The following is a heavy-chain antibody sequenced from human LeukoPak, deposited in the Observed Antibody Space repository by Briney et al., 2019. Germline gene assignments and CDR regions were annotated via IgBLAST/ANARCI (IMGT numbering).Heavy chain of an antibody. CDR2: ISSSSSYI. CDR3: ARETTVIAAAGHSDP. Sequence: GGSLRLSCAASGFTFSSYSMNWVRQAPGKGLEWVSSISSSSSYIYYADSVKGRFTISRDNAKNSLYLQMNSLRAEDTAVYYCARETTVIAAAGHSDPWGQGTLVTVSS. V-gene: IGHV3-21*01. J-gene: IGHJ5*02. D-gene: IGHD6-13*01. CDR1: GFTFSSYS.